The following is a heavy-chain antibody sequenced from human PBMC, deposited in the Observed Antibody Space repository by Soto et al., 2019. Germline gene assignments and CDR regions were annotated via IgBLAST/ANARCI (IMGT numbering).Heavy chain of an antibody. CDR3: VRAAGYSGYDYVYYYGMDV. Sequence: QVQLVESGGGVVQPGRSLRLSCAASGFTFSSYGMHWVRQAPGKGLEWVALVWYDGGNKYYVDSVEGRFTIPRDNSKNTLYQETNSLRDEDTAVYYCVRAAGYSGYDYVYYYGMDVWGQGTTVTVSS. CDR2: VWYDGGNK. J-gene: IGHJ6*02. V-gene: IGHV3-33*01. CDR1: GFTFSSYG. D-gene: IGHD5-12*01.